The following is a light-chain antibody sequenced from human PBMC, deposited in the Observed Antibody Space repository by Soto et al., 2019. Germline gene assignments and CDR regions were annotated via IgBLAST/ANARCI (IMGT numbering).Light chain of an antibody. CDR2: GNT. Sequence: QSVLTQPPSVSGAPGQRITNPFTGEQFNLGAGSDVHWYQQFPGTAPKLLIFGNTKRPSGVPDRFSGSKSGSSASLAITGLQAEDEADYYCQSSDSSLSAFHVFGTGTKLTVL. CDR3: QSSDSSLSAFHV. V-gene: IGLV1-40*01. CDR1: QFNLGAGSD. J-gene: IGLJ1*01.